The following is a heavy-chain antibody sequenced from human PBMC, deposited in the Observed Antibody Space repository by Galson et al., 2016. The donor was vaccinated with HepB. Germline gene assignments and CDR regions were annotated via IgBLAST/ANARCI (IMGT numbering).Heavy chain of an antibody. J-gene: IGHJ4*02. V-gene: IGHV3-33*06. Sequence: SLRLPCAGSGFTFSTYGMHWVRQAPVKGLEWVGVIWYDGGYKYYADSVKGRFTISRDNSKNTLYLQMNSLSTEDTAVYFCAKEAGSYSSGWHYFDYWGQGTLVTVSS. CDR3: AKEAGSYSSGWHYFDY. CDR1: GFTFSTYG. D-gene: IGHD6-19*01. CDR2: IWYDGGYK.